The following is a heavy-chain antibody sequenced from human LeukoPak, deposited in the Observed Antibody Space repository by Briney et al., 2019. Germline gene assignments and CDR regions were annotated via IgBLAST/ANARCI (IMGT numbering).Heavy chain of an antibody. J-gene: IGHJ4*02. CDR3: ARMSLGRRKTYYYDSSGYYPFDY. D-gene: IGHD3-22*01. Sequence: SVKVSCKASGGTFSSYAISWVRQAPGQGLEWMGGIIPIFGTANYAQKFQGRVTITADESTSTAYMELSSLRSEDTAVYYCARMSLGRRKTYYYDSSGYYPFDYWGQGTLVTVSS. V-gene: IGHV1-69*13. CDR2: IIPIFGTA. CDR1: GGTFSSYA.